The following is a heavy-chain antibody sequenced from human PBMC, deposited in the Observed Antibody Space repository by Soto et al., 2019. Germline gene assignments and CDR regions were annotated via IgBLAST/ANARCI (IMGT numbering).Heavy chain of an antibody. Sequence: GGSLRLSCAASGLTFSSYAMSWVRQAPGKGLEWVSAISGSGGSTYYADSVKGRFTISRDNSKNTLYLQMNSLRAEDTAVYYCAKDDDYIWGSYRYYYYYYMGVWGKGTTVTVSS. CDR3: AKDDDYIWGSYRYYYYYYMGV. V-gene: IGHV3-23*01. CDR1: GLTFSSYA. J-gene: IGHJ6*03. D-gene: IGHD3-16*02. CDR2: ISGSGGST.